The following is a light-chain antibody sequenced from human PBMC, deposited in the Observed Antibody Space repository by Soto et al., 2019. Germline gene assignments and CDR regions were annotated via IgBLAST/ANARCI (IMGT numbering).Light chain of an antibody. V-gene: IGKV3-20*01. J-gene: IGKJ1*01. CDR1: QSVSY. Sequence: EILLTDSPGTLSLSPLEIATLSFRAIQSVSYLAWYQQKPGQAPRLLIYGASSRATGIPDRFSGSGSGTEFTLTISGLQPDDFATYYCQQYNSYSFGQGTKVDIK. CDR2: GAS. CDR3: QQYNSYS.